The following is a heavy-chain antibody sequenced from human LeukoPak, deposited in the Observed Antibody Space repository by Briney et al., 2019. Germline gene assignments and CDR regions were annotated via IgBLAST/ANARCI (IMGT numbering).Heavy chain of an antibody. D-gene: IGHD3-22*01. CDR2: INPNNGGT. J-gene: IGHJ4*02. CDR3: ARDPATTYYYDP. V-gene: IGHV1-2*02. CDR1: GYTFTRYY. Sequence: ASVKVSCKASGYTFTRYYIHWVRQAPGQGLEWMGWINPNNGGTNYAQKFQGRVTMTRDTSISTAYMERSRLTSDATAIYYCARDPATTYYYDPWGQGTLVTVSS.